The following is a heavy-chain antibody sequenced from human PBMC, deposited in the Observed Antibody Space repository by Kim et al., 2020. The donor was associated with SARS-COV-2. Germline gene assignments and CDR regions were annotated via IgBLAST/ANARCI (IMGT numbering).Heavy chain of an antibody. J-gene: IGHJ6*02. CDR1: GGSISSSSYY. V-gene: IGHV4-39*01. Sequence: SETLSLTCTVSGGSISSSSYYWGWIRQPPGKGLEWIGSIYYSGSTYYNPSLKSRVTTSVDTSKNQFSLKLSSVTAADTAVYYCARHIGPRQYYGSGSYRNYGMDVWGQGTTVTVSS. D-gene: IGHD3-10*01. CDR3: ARHIGPRQYYGSGSYRNYGMDV. CDR2: IYYSGST.